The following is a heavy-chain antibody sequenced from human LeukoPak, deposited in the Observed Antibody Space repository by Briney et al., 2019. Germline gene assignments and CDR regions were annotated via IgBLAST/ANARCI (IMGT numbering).Heavy chain of an antibody. CDR1: GGSFSGYY. D-gene: IGHD2-2*02. J-gene: IGHJ6*02. CDR3: ARFPEYCSSTSCYSYGMDV. V-gene: IGHV4-34*01. CDR2: INHSGST. Sequence: SETLSLTCAVYGGSFSGYYWSWIRQPPGKGLEWIGEINHSGSTNYNPSLKSRVTISVDTSKNQFSLKLSSVTAADTAVYYCARFPEYCSSTSCYSYGMDVWGQGTTVTVSS.